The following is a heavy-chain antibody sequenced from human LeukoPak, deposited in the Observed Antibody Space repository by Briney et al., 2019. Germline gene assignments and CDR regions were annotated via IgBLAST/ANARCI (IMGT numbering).Heavy chain of an antibody. V-gene: IGHV3-48*01. D-gene: IGHD5-18*01. Sequence: GGSLRLSCAASGFTFSSYSMNWVRQAPGKGLEWVSYISSSSSTIYYADSVKGRFTISRDNAKNSLYLQMNSLRAEDTAVYYCARESSHGYFDYWGQGTLVTVSS. J-gene: IGHJ4*02. CDR3: ARESSHGYFDY. CDR1: GFTFSSYS. CDR2: ISSSSSTI.